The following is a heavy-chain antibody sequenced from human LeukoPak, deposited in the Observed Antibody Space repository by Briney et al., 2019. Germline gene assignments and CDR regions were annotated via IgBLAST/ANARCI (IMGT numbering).Heavy chain of an antibody. CDR3: ARHVKHFLFARAAAGSYFDY. D-gene: IGHD6-13*01. V-gene: IGHV4-61*05. Sequence: SETLSLTCTVSGGSISSSSYSWSWIRQPPGKGLEWIGYIHYSGSTNYNPSLKSRVTISVDTSKNQFSLKLSSVTAADTAVYYCARHVKHFLFARAAAGSYFDYWGQGTLVTVSS. CDR2: IHYSGST. CDR1: GGSISSSSYS. J-gene: IGHJ4*02.